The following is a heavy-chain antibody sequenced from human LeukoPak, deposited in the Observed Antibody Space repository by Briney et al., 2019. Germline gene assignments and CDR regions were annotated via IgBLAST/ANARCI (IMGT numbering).Heavy chain of an antibody. CDR2: INAGNGNT. V-gene: IGHV1-3*01. CDR3: ARDYVWGSYHLNWFDP. D-gene: IGHD3-16*02. Sequence: ASVKVSCKASGYTFTSYAMHWVRQAPGQRLEWMGWINAGNGNTKYSRKFQGRVTITRDTSASTAYMELSSLRSEDTAVYYCARDYVWGSYHLNWFDPWGQGTLVTVSS. CDR1: GYTFTSYA. J-gene: IGHJ5*02.